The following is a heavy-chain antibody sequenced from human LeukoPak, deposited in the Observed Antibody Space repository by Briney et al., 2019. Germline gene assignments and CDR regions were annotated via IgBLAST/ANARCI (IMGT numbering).Heavy chain of an antibody. Sequence: PGGSLRLSCATSGFTFSSYAMTWVRQAPGKGLEWVSSITDSGDGTYYADSVKGRFTISRDNSKNTLFLQVNSLRAEDTAVYYCANRLREVSGQTGFYFDYWGQGTLVTVSS. CDR3: ANRLREVSGQTGFYFDY. V-gene: IGHV3-23*01. CDR2: ITDSGDGT. CDR1: GFTFSSYA. D-gene: IGHD3-10*01. J-gene: IGHJ4*02.